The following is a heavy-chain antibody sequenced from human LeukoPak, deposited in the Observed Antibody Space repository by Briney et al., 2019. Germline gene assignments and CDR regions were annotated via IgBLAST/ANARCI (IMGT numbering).Heavy chain of an antibody. CDR2: ISSSSSYI. J-gene: IGHJ4*02. CDR1: GFTFSSYS. CDR3: ARAGTGYSSGWYGLDY. D-gene: IGHD6-19*01. Sequence: PGGSLRLSCAASGFTFSSYSMNWVRQAPGKGLEWVSSISSSSSYIYYADSVKGRFTISRDNAKNSLYLQMNGLRAEDTAVYYCARAGTGYSSGWYGLDYWGQGTLVTVSS. V-gene: IGHV3-21*01.